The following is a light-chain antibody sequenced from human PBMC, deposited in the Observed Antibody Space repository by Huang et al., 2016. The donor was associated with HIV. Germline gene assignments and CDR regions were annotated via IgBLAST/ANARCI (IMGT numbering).Light chain of an antibody. Sequence: EIVMTQSPATLSVSPGERATLSCRASQSVSSNLAWYQQKPGQAPRLLIYGASTRATCIPARFSGSGSGTEFTLTISSLQSEDFALYYCQQYNDWPPAFGQGTKVEIK. CDR1: QSVSSN. V-gene: IGKV3-15*01. CDR2: GAS. J-gene: IGKJ1*01. CDR3: QQYNDWPPA.